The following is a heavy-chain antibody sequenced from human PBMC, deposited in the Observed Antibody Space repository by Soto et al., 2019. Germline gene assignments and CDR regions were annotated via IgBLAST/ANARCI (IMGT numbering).Heavy chain of an antibody. D-gene: IGHD6-13*01. J-gene: IGHJ6*02. CDR3: ARFTPYSSREYYYGMDV. V-gene: IGHV5-51*01. Sequence: PGESLKISCKGSGYSFTSSWIGWVRQMPGKGLAWMGIIYPGDSDTRYSPSFQGQVTISADKSISTAYLQWSSLKASDTAMYYCARFTPYSSREYYYGMDVWGQGTTVTVSS. CDR1: GYSFTSSW. CDR2: IYPGDSDT.